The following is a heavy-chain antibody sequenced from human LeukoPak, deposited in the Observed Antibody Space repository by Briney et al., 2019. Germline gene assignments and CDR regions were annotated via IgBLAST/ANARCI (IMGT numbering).Heavy chain of an antibody. CDR3: ARDGVGATNFDY. D-gene: IGHD1-26*01. V-gene: IGHV4-34*01. J-gene: IGHJ4*02. Sequence: KPSETLSLTCAVYGGSFSGYYWSWIRQPPGKGLEWIGEINHSGSTNYNPSLKSRVTISVDTSKNQFSLKLSSVTAADTAVYYCARDGVGATNFDYWGQGTLVTVSS. CDR2: INHSGST. CDR1: GGSFSGYY.